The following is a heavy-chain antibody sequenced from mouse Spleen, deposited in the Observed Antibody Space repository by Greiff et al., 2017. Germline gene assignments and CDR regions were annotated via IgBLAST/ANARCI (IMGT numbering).Heavy chain of an antibody. Sequence: DVHLVESGGGLVKPGGSLKLSCAASGFTFSSYGMSWVRQTPEKRLEWVATISGGGSYTYYPDSVKGRFTISRDNAKNNLYLQMSSLRSEDTALYYCARHELVLDYWGQGTTLTVSS. CDR3: ARHELVLDY. J-gene: IGHJ2*01. V-gene: IGHV5-9-2*01. D-gene: IGHD4-1*01. CDR1: GFTFSSYG. CDR2: ISGGGSYT.